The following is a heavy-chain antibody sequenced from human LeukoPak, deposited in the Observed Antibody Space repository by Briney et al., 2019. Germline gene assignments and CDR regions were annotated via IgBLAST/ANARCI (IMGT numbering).Heavy chain of an antibody. D-gene: IGHD5-18*01. CDR3: AKGGYSYGFDY. CDR2: ISGSGGST. CDR1: GFHFSSYA. Sequence: AGGSLRLSCTASGFHFSSYALHWVRQAPGEGLEWGSAISGSGGSTYYADSVKGRFTISRDNSKNTLYLQMNSLRAEDTAVYYCAKGGYSYGFDYWGQGTLVTVSS. J-gene: IGHJ4*02. V-gene: IGHV3-23*01.